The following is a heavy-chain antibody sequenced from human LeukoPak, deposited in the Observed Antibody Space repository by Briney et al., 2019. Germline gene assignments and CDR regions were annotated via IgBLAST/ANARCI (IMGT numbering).Heavy chain of an antibody. CDR1: GYSFTSYW. D-gene: IGHD3-10*01. Sequence: GESLRISCKGSGYSFTSYWISWVRQMPGKGLEWMGRIDPSDSYTNYSPSFQGHVTISADKSISTAYLQWSSLKGSDTAMYYCARHGGSGSYYNPYNWFDPWGQGTLVTVSS. CDR2: IDPSDSYT. J-gene: IGHJ5*02. V-gene: IGHV5-10-1*01. CDR3: ARHGGSGSYYNPYNWFDP.